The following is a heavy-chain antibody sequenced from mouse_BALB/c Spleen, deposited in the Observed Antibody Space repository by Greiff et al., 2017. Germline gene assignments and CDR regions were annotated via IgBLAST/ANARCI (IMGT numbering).Heavy chain of an antibody. V-gene: IGHV2-2*02. CDR1: GFSLTSYG. CDR2: IWSGGST. Sequence: VQRVESGPGLVQPSQSLSITCTVSGFSLTSYGVHWVRQSPGKGLEWLGVIWSGGSTDYNAAFISRLSISKDNSKSQVFFKMNSLQANDTAIYYCARKGYGNNYYAMDDWGQGTSVTVAS. D-gene: IGHD2-10*02. CDR3: ARKGYGNNYYAMDD. J-gene: IGHJ4*01.